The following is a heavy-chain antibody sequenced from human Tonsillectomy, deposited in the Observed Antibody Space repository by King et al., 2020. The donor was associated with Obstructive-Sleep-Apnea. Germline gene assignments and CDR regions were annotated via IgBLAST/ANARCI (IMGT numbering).Heavy chain of an antibody. D-gene: IGHD3-16*02. CDR3: ARGVGHHDYGWGVYRARFDY. J-gene: IGHJ4*02. CDR1: GYTFIGYY. V-gene: IGHV1-2*02. CDR2: INPNGGGT. Sequence: QLVQSGAEVKKPGASVKVSCKASGYTFIGYYMHWVRQAPGQGLEWMGWINPNGGGTKYAQKFQGRVTMTRDTSNSTAYMELSRLRSDDTAVYYCARGVGHHDYGWGVYRARFDYWGQGTLVTVSS.